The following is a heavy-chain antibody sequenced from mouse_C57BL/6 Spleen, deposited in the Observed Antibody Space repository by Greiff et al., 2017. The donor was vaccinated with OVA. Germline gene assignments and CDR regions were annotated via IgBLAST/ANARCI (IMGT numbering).Heavy chain of an antibody. D-gene: IGHD1-1*01. CDR2: INPSNGGT. CDR1: GYTFTSYW. J-gene: IGHJ1*03. V-gene: IGHV1-53*01. Sequence: VQLQQPGTELVKPGASVKLSCKASGYTFTSYWMHWVKQRPGQGLEWIGNINPSNGGTNYNEKFKSKATLTVDTSSSTAYMQLSSLTSEDSAVYYCARRDYGSSYGYWYFDVWGTGTTVTVSS. CDR3: ARRDYGSSYGYWYFDV.